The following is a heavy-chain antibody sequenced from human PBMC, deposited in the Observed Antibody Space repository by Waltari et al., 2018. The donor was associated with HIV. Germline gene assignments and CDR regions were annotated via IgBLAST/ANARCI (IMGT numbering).Heavy chain of an antibody. CDR2: MSINSGNA. V-gene: IGHV1-8*01. D-gene: IGHD3-3*01. CDR3: VTSRPGAVFGDF. Sequence: QAQLVQSGAEVRKPGASVKVSCTASGYTFATFDITWVRRAPGQGLEWMGWMSINSGNAGYGQRFKGRVTLTRDTSIDTAYMELHSLTPQDTAVYYCVTSRPGAVFGDFWGQGTPVMVSS. J-gene: IGHJ4*02. CDR1: GYTFATFD.